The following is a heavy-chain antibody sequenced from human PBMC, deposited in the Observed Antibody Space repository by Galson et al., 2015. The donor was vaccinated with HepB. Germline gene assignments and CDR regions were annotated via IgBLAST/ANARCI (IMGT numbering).Heavy chain of an antibody. J-gene: IGHJ4*02. V-gene: IGHV3-74*03. D-gene: IGHD3-16*01. CDR1: GFSFNNYW. CDR3: VRDNYGVDY. CDR2: INSDGSST. Sequence: SLRLSCAASGFSFNNYWMQWVRQAPGKGLVWVSHINSDGSSTTYADSVKGRFTIARDNAKNTLYLQMNSLRAEDTAIYYCVRDNYGVDYWGQGTLVTVSS.